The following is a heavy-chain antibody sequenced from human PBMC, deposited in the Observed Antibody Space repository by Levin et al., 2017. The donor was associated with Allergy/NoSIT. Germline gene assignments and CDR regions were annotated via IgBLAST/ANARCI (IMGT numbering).Heavy chain of an antibody. J-gene: IGHJ6*02. D-gene: IGHD2-21*02. CDR3: ARQVIVVVTAQDYYYYGMDV. CDR2: FYYSGST. CDR1: GDSISSSSVY. Sequence: SETLSLTCTVSGDSISSSSVYWGWIRQPPGKGLEWIGSFYYSGSTYYNPSLKSRVTISGDTSKNQFSLKLTSVTAADTAVYYCARQVIVVVTAQDYYYYGMDVWGQGTTVTVSS. V-gene: IGHV4-39*01.